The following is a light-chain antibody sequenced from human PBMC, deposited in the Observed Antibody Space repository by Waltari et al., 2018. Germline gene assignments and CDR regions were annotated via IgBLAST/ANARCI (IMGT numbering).Light chain of an antibody. Sequence: EIVMTQSPATLSVSPGEGATLSCRASQNINSNLAWYQQQPGQTPRLLFYGASTRAIGIPARFSGSGSGTEFTLTISSLQSEDFALYYCQQYNNWPPWTFGQGTKVEIK. CDR2: GAS. V-gene: IGKV3D-15*01. J-gene: IGKJ1*01. CDR1: QNINSN. CDR3: QQYNNWPPWT.